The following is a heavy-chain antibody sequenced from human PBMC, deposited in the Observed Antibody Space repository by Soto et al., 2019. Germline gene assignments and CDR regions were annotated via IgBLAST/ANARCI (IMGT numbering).Heavy chain of an antibody. Sequence: EIHLLESGGGLVQPWGSLRLSCAASGFTFINYAITWVRKAPGKGLEWVSTISASGTTPYYADSVKGRFTISRDNSRNTLSLQMTGLRAEDTAIYFCVKGPLAARPTYFDSWGQGTLVTVSS. D-gene: IGHD6-6*01. V-gene: IGHV3-23*01. CDR3: VKGPLAARPTYFDS. J-gene: IGHJ4*02. CDR2: ISASGTTP. CDR1: GFTFINYA.